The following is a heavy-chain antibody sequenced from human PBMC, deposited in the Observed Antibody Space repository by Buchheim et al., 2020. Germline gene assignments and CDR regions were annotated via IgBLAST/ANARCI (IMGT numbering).Heavy chain of an antibody. CDR1: GFTFSSYA. D-gene: IGHD6-13*01. CDR3: AKDLLGGGLPYSSSWYPTDRGVLRIDP. Sequence: EVQLLESGGGLVQPGGSLRLSCAASGFTFSSYAMSWVRQAPGKGLEWVSAISGSGGSTYYADSVKGRFTISRDNSKNTLYLQMNSLRAEDTAVYYCAKDLLGGGLPYSSSWYPTDRGVLRIDPWGQGTL. J-gene: IGHJ5*02. CDR2: ISGSGGST. V-gene: IGHV3-23*01.